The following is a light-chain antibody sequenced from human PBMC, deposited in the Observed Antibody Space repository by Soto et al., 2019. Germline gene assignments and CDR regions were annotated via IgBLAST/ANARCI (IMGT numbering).Light chain of an antibody. CDR3: LQDYNYPWT. V-gene: IGKV1-6*01. J-gene: IGKJ1*01. CDR1: QGIRND. Sequence: AIQMTQSPSSLSASVGDRVTITCRASQGIRNDLGWYQQKPGQAPKLLIYAASSLQSGVPSRFSGSASGTDFTLTISSLQPEDFATYYCLQDYNYPWTFGQGTKVEIK. CDR2: AAS.